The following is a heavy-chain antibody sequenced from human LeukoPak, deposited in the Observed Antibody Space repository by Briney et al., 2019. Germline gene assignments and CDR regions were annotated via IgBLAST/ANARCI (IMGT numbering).Heavy chain of an antibody. CDR3: ARDRDDIVVVPAAIGNWFDP. CDR2: INPSGGST. V-gene: IGHV1-46*01. Sequence: ASVKVSCKASGYTFTSYYMHWVRQAPGQGLEWMGIINPSGGSTSYAQKFQGRVTMTRDTSTSTAYMELRSLRSDDTAVYYCARDRDDIVVVPAAIGNWFDPWGQGTLVTVSS. CDR1: GYTFTSYY. J-gene: IGHJ5*02. D-gene: IGHD2-2*02.